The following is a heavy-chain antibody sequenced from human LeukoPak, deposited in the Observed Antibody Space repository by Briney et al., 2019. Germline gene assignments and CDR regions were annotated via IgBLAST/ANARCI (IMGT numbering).Heavy chain of an antibody. CDR3: ARTTTRGVGANIVATINYYYMDV. V-gene: IGHV3-30*04. J-gene: IGHJ6*03. CDR2: ISSDATVK. D-gene: IGHD5-12*01. CDR1: GFIFSTYA. Sequence: PGGSLRLSCEASGFIFSTYAMHWVRQAPGKGLEWLAVISSDATVKYYADSVKGRFTISRDNSKNTLYLQMNSLRAEDTAVYYCARTTTRGVGANIVATINYYYMDVWGKGTTVTVSS.